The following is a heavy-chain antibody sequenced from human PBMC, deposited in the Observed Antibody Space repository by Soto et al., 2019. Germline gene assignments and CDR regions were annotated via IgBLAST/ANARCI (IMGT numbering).Heavy chain of an antibody. CDR1: GFIFDTYS. Sequence: GGSLRLSCAASGFIFDTYSMNWVRQAPGKGLEWVSSISSSSDFIYYADSVKGRFTISRDNAKNSLYLQMNSLRVEDTGIYYCARFVVARMPFEDWGQGTQVTVSS. D-gene: IGHD2-21*01. CDR3: ARFVVARMPFED. J-gene: IGHJ4*02. CDR2: ISSSSDFI. V-gene: IGHV3-21*01.